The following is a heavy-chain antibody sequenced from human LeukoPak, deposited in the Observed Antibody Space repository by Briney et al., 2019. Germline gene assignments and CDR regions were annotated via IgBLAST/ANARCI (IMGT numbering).Heavy chain of an antibody. CDR1: GFTFSSYA. J-gene: IGHJ4*02. CDR3: ENANYARTFHY. V-gene: IGHV3-23*01. CDR2: ISGSGGST. D-gene: IGHD1-7*01. Sequence: GGSLRLACAASGFTFSSYAMSWVRQAPGKGLEWVSAISGSGGSTYYADSVKGRFTISRDNPKNTLYLQMNSLRAEDTAVYYCENANYARTFHYWGQGTLGTVSS.